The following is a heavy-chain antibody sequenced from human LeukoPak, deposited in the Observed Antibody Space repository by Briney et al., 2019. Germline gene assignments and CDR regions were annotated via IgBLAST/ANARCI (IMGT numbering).Heavy chain of an antibody. D-gene: IGHD3-10*01. V-gene: IGHV3-30*04. Sequence: PGGSLRLSCAASGFTFSSYAMHWVRQAPGKGLEWVAVRSYDGSNKYYADSVKGRFTISRDNSKNTLYLQMNSLRAEDTAVYYCARGYYYGSGSYSGGWFDPWGQGTLVTVSS. CDR2: RSYDGSNK. CDR1: GFTFSSYA. J-gene: IGHJ5*02. CDR3: ARGYYYGSGSYSGGWFDP.